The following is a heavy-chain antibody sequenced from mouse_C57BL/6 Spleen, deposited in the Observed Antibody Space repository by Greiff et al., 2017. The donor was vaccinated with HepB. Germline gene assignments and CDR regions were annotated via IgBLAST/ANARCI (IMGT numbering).Heavy chain of an antibody. J-gene: IGHJ4*01. CDR1: GFNIKDYY. CDR2: IDPEDGET. V-gene: IGHV14-2*01. CDR3: ARFGTTVVAAYYYAMDY. Sequence: VHVKQSGAELVKPGASVKLSCTASGFNIKDYYMHWVKQRTEQGLEWIGRIDPEDGETKYAPKFQGKATITADTSSNTAYLQLSSLTSEDTAVYYCARFGTTVVAAYYYAMDYWGQGTSVTVSS. D-gene: IGHD1-1*01.